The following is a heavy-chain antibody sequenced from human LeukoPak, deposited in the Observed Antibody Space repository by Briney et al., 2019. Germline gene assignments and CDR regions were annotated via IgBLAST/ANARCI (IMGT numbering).Heavy chain of an antibody. J-gene: IGHJ4*02. CDR1: GFAFSTYW. CDR3: TRDFVF. V-gene: IGHV3-7*01. CDR2: INQDGSVK. Sequence: QPGGSLRLSCAASGFAFSTYWMDRVRQAPGKGLEWVGNINQDGSVKHYVDSVRGRFTISRDNARNSVYLQMSALRVEDTAVYYCTRDFVFWGQGSLVTASS.